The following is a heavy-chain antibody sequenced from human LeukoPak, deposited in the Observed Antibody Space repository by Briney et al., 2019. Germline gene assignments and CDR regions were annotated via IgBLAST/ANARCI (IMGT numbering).Heavy chain of an antibody. V-gene: IGHV1-2*02. CDR2: INPNSGGT. Sequence: ASVKVSCKASGYTFIGYYMHWVRQAPGRGLEWMGWINPNSGGTNYAQKFQDRVTMTRDTSISTAYMELSRLRSDDTAMYFCARAYTGFEAFDYWGQGTLVTVSS. J-gene: IGHJ4*02. CDR1: GYTFIGYY. D-gene: IGHD5-12*01. CDR3: ARAYTGFEAFDY.